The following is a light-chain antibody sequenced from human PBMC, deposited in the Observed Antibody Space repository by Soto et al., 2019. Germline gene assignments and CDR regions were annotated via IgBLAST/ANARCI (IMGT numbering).Light chain of an antibody. CDR3: QQSYSTPLT. Sequence: GDRVTITCRASQSISSYLNWYQQKPGKAPKLLIYAASSLQSGVPSRFSGSGSGTDFTLTISSLQPEVFATYYCQQSYSTPLTFGGGTKVEIK. CDR1: QSISSY. CDR2: AAS. J-gene: IGKJ4*01. V-gene: IGKV1-39*01.